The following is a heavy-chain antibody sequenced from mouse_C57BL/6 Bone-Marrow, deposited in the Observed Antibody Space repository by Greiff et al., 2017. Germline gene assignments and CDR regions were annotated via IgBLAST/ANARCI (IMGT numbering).Heavy chain of an antibody. D-gene: IGHD1-1*01. V-gene: IGHV1-72*01. CDR1: GYTFTSYW. CDR3: ARFGTTVVATGNRDY. Sequence: QVQLQQPGAELVKPGASVKLSCKATGYTFTSYWMHWVKQRPGRGLEWIGRIVPNSGGTKYNEKFKSKATLTVAKPSSTAYMQLISLTSECSTVYYCARFGTTVVATGNRDYWGQGTSVTVSS. CDR2: IVPNSGGT. J-gene: IGHJ4*01.